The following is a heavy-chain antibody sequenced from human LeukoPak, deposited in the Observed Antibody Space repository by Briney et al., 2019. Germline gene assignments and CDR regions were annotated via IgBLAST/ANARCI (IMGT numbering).Heavy chain of an antibody. D-gene: IGHD5-12*01. CDR1: GDSLGSTTYY. Sequence: SETLSLTCTVSGDSLGSTTYYWGWIRQPAGKGLEWIGRIYTSGSTNYNPSLKSRVTMSVDTSKNQFSLKLSSVTAADTAVYCCARDKGYEADYWGQGTLVTVSS. J-gene: IGHJ4*02. V-gene: IGHV4-4*07. CDR2: IYTSGST. CDR3: ARDKGYEADY.